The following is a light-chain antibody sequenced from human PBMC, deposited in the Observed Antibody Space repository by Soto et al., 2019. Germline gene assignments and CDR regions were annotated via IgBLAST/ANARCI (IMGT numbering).Light chain of an antibody. V-gene: IGLV2-11*01. CDR2: DVT. Sequence: QSVLTQPRSVSGSPGQSVSISCTGTSSAVGSYNYVSWYQQQPGKAPKVMNYDVTKRLSGVPDRFSRSKSGNTASLTICGLQAEYESDYCCCSDAGTCTWVFGVGTKVTVL. CDR1: SSAVGSYNY. J-gene: IGLJ3*02. CDR3: CSDAGTCTWV.